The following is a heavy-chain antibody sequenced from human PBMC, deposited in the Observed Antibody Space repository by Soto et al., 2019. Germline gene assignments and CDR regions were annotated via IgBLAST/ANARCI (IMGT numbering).Heavy chain of an antibody. J-gene: IGHJ6*02. CDR1: GYTFTSYG. CDR2: ISAYNGNT. V-gene: IGHV1-18*01. Sequence: ASVKVSCKASGYTFTSYGISWVRQAPGQGLEWMGWISAYNGNTNYAQKLQGRVTMTTDTSTSTAYMELRSLRSDDTAVYYCARDLKLAAAAAAEGRYYYYGMDVWGQGTTVTVSS. D-gene: IGHD6-13*01. CDR3: ARDLKLAAAAAAEGRYYYYGMDV.